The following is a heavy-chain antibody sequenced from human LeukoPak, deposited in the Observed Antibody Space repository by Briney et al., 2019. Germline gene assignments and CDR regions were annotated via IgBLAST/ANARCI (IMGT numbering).Heavy chain of an antibody. Sequence: GGSLRLSCAASGFTVSSHYISWVRQAPGKGLEWVSLIYGGGSTYYADSVKGRFTISRDNSKNTLYLQMNSLRAEDTAVYYCARVTPAERVMDYWGQGTLVTVSS. CDR1: GFTVSSHY. CDR2: IYGGGST. J-gene: IGHJ4*02. D-gene: IGHD2-2*01. V-gene: IGHV3-53*01. CDR3: ARVTPAERVMDY.